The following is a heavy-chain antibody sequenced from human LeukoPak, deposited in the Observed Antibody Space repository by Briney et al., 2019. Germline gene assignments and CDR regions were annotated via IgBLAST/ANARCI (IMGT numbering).Heavy chain of an antibody. J-gene: IGHJ4*02. V-gene: IGHV4-59*08. CDR1: GGSISSYY. CDR2: IYYSGST. D-gene: IGHD3-3*01. Sequence: SETLSLTCTVSGGSISSYYWSWIRQPPGKGLEWIGYIYYSGSTNYNPSLKSRVTISVDTSKNQVSLKLSSVTAADTAVYYCARTQGDDFWSGYYLDYWGQGTLVTVSS. CDR3: ARTQGDDFWSGYYLDY.